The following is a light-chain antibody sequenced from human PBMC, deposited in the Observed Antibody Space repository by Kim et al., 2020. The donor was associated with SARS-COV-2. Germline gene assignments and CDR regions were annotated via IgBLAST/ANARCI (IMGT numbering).Light chain of an antibody. V-gene: IGKV4-1*01. CDR3: QQYYSTPIT. J-gene: IGKJ5*01. CDR2: WAS. CDR1: QSVLYSSNNKNY. Sequence: DIVMTQSPDSLAVSLGERATINCKSSQSVLYSSNNKNYLAWYQQKPGQPPKLLIYWASTRESGVPDRFSGSGSGTDFTLTISSLQAEDVAVYYCQQYYSTPITFGQGTRLGI.